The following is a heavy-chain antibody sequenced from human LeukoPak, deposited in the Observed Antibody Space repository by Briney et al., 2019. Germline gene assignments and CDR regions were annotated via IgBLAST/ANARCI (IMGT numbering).Heavy chain of an antibody. CDR1: GYTFTSYD. CDR2: MNPNSGNT. CDR3: AREGSGYYQNFDY. V-gene: IGHV1-8*01. D-gene: IGHD3-22*01. Sequence: ASVKVSCKASGYTFTSYDINWVRQATGQGLEWMGWMNPNSGNTGYAQKFQGRVTITADESTSTAYMELSSLRSEDTAVYYCAREGSGYYQNFDYWGQGTLVTVSS. J-gene: IGHJ4*02.